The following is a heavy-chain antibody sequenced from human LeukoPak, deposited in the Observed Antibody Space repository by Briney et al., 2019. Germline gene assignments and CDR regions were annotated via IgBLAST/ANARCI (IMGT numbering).Heavy chain of an antibody. CDR1: GFNFYSHW. CDR2: IKQDGSEK. CDR3: ATSPIQLWAFDM. D-gene: IGHD5-18*01. J-gene: IGHJ3*02. Sequence: GGSLRLSXATSGFNFYSHWMNWVRQAPGKGPEWLANIKQDGSEKYYVDSVKGRFTISRDNAKNSLYLQMNSLRVEDTAIYYCATSPIQLWAFDMWGRGTMVTVSS. V-gene: IGHV3-7*01.